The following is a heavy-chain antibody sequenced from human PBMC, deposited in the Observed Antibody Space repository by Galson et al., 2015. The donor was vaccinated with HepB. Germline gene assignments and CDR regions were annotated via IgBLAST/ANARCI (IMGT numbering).Heavy chain of an antibody. CDR2: ISSSSSYT. CDR1: GFTFSDYY. V-gene: IGHV3-11*06. D-gene: IGHD3-3*01. J-gene: IGHJ6*02. Sequence: SLRLSCAASGFTFSDYYMSWIRQAPGKGLEWVSYISSSSSYTNYADSVKGRFTISRDNAKNSLYLQMNSLRAEDTAVYYCTREYDFWSPSSPYYYGMDVWGQGTTVTVSS. CDR3: TREYDFWSPSSPYYYGMDV.